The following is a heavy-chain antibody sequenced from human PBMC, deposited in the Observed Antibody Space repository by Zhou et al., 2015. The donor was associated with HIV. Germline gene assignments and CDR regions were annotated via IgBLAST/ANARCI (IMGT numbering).Heavy chain of an antibody. CDR2: INPTGGST. Sequence: QVQLVQSGAEVKKPGASVKLSCKASGYTFTRYYLHWVRQAPGQGLEWMGIINPTGGSTSYARKFRGRVTMTSDTSTTTVYMHLNSLRSEDTAVYYCARVGDWAFDHWGQGTLVTVSS. D-gene: IGHD2-21*01. CDR3: ARVGDWAFDH. V-gene: IGHV1-46*01. CDR1: GYTFTRYY. J-gene: IGHJ4*02.